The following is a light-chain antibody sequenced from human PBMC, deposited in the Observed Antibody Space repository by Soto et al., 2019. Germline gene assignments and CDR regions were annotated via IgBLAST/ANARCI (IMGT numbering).Light chain of an antibody. Sequence: EIVMTQSPATLSVSPGERATLSCRASQSVSSNLAWYQQKPGQAPRLLIYGASTRATGIPARFSGSGSGTEFTLTISSLQSEDVAVYYCQHYHNWPPWTFGQGTKVEIK. V-gene: IGKV3-15*01. J-gene: IGKJ1*01. CDR1: QSVSSN. CDR2: GAS. CDR3: QHYHNWPPWT.